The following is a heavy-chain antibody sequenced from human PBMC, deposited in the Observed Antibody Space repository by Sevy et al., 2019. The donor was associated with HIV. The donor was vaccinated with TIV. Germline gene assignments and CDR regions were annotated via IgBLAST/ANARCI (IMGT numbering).Heavy chain of an antibody. V-gene: IGHV4-34*01. CDR3: ARVVITIFGVVIISYGMDV. D-gene: IGHD3-3*01. CDR1: GGSFSGYY. Sequence: SETLSLTCAVYGGSFSGYYWSWIRQPPGKGLEWIGEINHSGSTNYNPSLKSRVTISLDTSKNQFSLKLSSVTAADTGVEYCARVVITIFGVVIISYGMDVWGQGTTVTVSS. CDR2: INHSGST. J-gene: IGHJ6*02.